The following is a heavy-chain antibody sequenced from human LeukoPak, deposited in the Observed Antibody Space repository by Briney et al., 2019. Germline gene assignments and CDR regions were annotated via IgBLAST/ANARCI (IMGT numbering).Heavy chain of an antibody. CDR1: GFTFSSYA. D-gene: IGHD3-10*01. J-gene: IGHJ4*02. CDR2: IKQDGSEK. V-gene: IGHV3-7*01. CDR3: ARPATPCGSGGYYYGY. Sequence: GGSLRLSCAASGFTFSSYAMHWVRQAPGKGLEWVANIKQDGSEKYYVDSVKGRFTISRDNAKNSLYLQMNSLRAEDTAVYYCARPATPCGSGGYYYGYWGQGTLVTVSS.